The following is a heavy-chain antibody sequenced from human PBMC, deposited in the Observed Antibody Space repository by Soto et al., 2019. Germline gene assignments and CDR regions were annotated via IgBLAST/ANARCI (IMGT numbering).Heavy chain of an antibody. CDR2: IIPIFGTA. CDR3: ARGISGEVGNYYYGMDV. J-gene: IGHJ6*02. Sequence: QVQLVQSGAEVKKPGSSVKVSCKASGGTFSSYAISWVRQAPGQGLEWMGGIIPIFGTANYAQKFQGRVTITADESTGRAYMELSSLRSEDTAVYYCARGISGEVGNYYYGMDVWGQGTTVTVSS. D-gene: IGHD4-17*01. CDR1: GGTFSSYA. V-gene: IGHV1-69*12.